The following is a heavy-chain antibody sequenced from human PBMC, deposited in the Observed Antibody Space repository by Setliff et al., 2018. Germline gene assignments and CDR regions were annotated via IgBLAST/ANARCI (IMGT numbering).Heavy chain of an antibody. CDR2: MSYDGSNK. D-gene: IGHD5-18*01. CDR3: AKFVGYTYGYDY. CDR1: GYTLSNSI. V-gene: IGHV3-30*07. Sequence: SCKASGYTLSNSILSWVRQAPGQGLEWVAVMSYDGSNKYYADSVKGRFTISRDNAKNSLFLQMNSLRAEDTALYYCAKFVGYTYGYDYWGRGTLVTVSS. J-gene: IGHJ4*02.